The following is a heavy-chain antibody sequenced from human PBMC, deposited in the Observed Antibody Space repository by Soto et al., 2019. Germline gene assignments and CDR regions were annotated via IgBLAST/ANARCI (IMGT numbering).Heavy chain of an antibody. J-gene: IGHJ5*02. D-gene: IGHD6-13*01. Sequence: GASVKVSCKASGYAFSNNDIRWVRQSTGQGLEWMGWMNPNSGNGGYAQKFQGRVTMTRDTSTSTAYMELSSLASDDTAIYYCARMATAGTLNWFDPWGQGTLVTVSS. CDR2: MNPNSGNG. V-gene: IGHV1-8*01. CDR3: ARMATAGTLNWFDP. CDR1: GYAFSNND.